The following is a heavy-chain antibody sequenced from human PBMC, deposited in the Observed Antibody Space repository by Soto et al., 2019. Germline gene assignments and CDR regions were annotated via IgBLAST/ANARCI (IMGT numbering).Heavy chain of an antibody. D-gene: IGHD3-22*01. CDR2: ISYDGSNK. CDR3: ASSEICDSSGYYYCGAFDI. Sequence: PGGSLRLSCAASGFTFSSYAMHWVRQAPGKGLEWVAVISYDGSNKYYADSVKGRFTISRDNSKNTLYLQMNSLRAEDTAVYYCASSEICDSSGYYYCGAFDIWGQGTMVAVSS. CDR1: GFTFSSYA. J-gene: IGHJ3*02. V-gene: IGHV3-30-3*01.